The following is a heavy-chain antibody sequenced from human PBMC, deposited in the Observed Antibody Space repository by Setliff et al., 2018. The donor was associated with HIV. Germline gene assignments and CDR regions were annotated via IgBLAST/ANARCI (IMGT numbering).Heavy chain of an antibody. Sequence: SETLSLTCTVXGGSISSSSYYWGWIRQAPGKGLEWIGSIYYSGSTYYNPSLTXXVTXSVDTSKNQXXXKLSSVTAADTAVXXCAXXXDCXSXXCYXWYXXXWGRG. CDR2: IYYSGST. CDR3: AXXXDCXSXXCYXWYXXX. CDR1: GGSISSSSYY. V-gene: IGHV4-39*01. D-gene: IGHD2-2*01. J-gene: IGHJ2*01.